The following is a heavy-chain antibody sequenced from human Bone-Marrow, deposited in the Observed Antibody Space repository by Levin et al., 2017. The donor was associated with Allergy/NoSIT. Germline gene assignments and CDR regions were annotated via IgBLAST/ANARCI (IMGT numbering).Heavy chain of an antibody. V-gene: IGHV3-66*01. J-gene: IGHJ3*02. CDR1: GFTVSSTY. CDR2: LYSGGTT. Sequence: GGSLRLSCAASGFTVSSTYMTWVRQAPGKGLEWVSVLYSGGTTYYADSVKGRFTISRDHSKNTLYLQMNNLRGDDTAVYYCARAPRQLDDHAFDIWGQGTMVTVSS. D-gene: IGHD1-1*01. CDR3: ARAPRQLDDHAFDI.